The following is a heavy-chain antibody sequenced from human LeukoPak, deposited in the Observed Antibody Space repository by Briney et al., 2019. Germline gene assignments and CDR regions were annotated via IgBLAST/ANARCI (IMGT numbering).Heavy chain of an antibody. J-gene: IGHJ5*01. CDR2: IYSGGST. Sequence: GGSLRLSCAASGLTVSSNYMSWFRQSPGKGLDWVSIIYSGGSTFYAGSVQGRFTISTDNSKNTLYLQMLSLRAEDTAVYYWATIARGCSSSTGSCWFDSWGQGTLVTVSS. CDR1: GLTVSSNY. V-gene: IGHV3-53*01. D-gene: IGHD6-13*01. CDR3: ATIARGCSSSTGSCWFDS.